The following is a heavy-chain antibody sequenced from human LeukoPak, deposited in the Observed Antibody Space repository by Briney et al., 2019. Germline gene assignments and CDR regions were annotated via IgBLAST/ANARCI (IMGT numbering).Heavy chain of an antibody. J-gene: IGHJ5*02. CDR2: IYYSGST. CDR3: AREGQGFGELYWFDP. CDR1: GGSISSYY. D-gene: IGHD3-10*01. V-gene: IGHV4-59*12. Sequence: SETLSLTCTVSGGSISSYYWSWIRQPPGKGLEWIGYIYYSGSTNYNPSLKSRVTISVDTSKNQFSLKLSSVTAADTAVYYCAREGQGFGELYWFDPWGQGTLVTVSS.